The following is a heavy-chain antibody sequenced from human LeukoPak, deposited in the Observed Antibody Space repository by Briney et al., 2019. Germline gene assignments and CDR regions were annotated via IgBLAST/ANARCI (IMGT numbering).Heavy chain of an antibody. Sequence: ASVKVSCKASGYTFTSYGISWVRQAPGQGLEWMGWISAYNGNTNYAQKLQGRVTMTTDTSTSTAYMELRSLRSDDTAVYYGARDSVGRPYGIVATPPGGYWGQGTLVTVSS. D-gene: IGHD5-12*01. CDR3: ARDSVGRPYGIVATPPGGY. V-gene: IGHV1-18*01. CDR1: GYTFTSYG. CDR2: ISAYNGNT. J-gene: IGHJ4*02.